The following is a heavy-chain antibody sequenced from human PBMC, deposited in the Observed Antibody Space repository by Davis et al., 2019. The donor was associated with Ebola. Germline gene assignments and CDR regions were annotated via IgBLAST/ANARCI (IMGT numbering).Heavy chain of an antibody. V-gene: IGHV4-34*01. Sequence: SQTLSLTCAVYGGSLSGYYWTWIRQPPGTGLEWIGEIDHSGRSTCSSSLKSRVTISVDTSKNQFSLKLSSVTAADTAVYYCARTMAPLGGVAFDIWGQGTMVTVSS. CDR3: ARTMAPLGGVAFDI. CDR2: IDHSGRS. D-gene: IGHD3-16*01. J-gene: IGHJ3*02. CDR1: GGSLSGYY.